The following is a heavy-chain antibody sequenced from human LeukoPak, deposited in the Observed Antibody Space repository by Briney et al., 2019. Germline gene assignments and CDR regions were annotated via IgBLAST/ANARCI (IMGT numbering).Heavy chain of an antibody. CDR2: IYYSGST. CDR1: GGSFSGYY. Sequence: SETLSLTCAVYGGSFSGYYWSWIRQPPGKGLEWIGYIYYSGSTNYNPSLKSRVTISVDTSKNQFSLKLSSVTAADTAVYYCARDGYYDILTGAPDTFDIWGQGTMVTVSS. J-gene: IGHJ3*02. D-gene: IGHD3-9*01. CDR3: ARDGYYDILTGAPDTFDI. V-gene: IGHV4-59*01.